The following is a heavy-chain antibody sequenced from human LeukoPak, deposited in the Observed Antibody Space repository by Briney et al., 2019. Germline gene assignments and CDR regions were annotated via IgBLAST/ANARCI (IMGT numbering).Heavy chain of an antibody. CDR3: ARPLSEGYSSSWHVFDY. Sequence: SQTLSLTCTVSGGSISSGDYYWSWIRQPPGKGLEWIGYIYYSGSTYYNPSLKSRVTISVDTSKTQFSLKLSSVTAADTAVYYCARPLSEGYSSSWHVFDYWGQGTLVTVSS. J-gene: IGHJ4*02. CDR1: GGSISSGDYY. CDR2: IYYSGST. V-gene: IGHV4-30-4*08. D-gene: IGHD6-13*01.